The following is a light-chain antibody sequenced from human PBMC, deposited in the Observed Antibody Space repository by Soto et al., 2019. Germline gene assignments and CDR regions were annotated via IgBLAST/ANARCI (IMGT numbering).Light chain of an antibody. CDR2: EVF. Sequence: QSALTQPASVSGSPGQSITISCTGTSSDVGSYNYVSWFQQHPGKAPKLIIYEVFNRPSGISNRFSGSRSGNTASLTISGLQPEDETDYYCCSYTSSRTLVFGTGTKLTVL. V-gene: IGLV2-14*01. CDR1: SSDVGSYNY. CDR3: CSYTSSRTLV. J-gene: IGLJ1*01.